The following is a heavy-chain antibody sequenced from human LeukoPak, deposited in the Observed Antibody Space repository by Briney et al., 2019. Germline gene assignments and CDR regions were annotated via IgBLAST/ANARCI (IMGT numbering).Heavy chain of an antibody. Sequence: KSGGSLRLSCEVSGFTFSNARMSWVRQAPGKGLEWVGRIKSKTDGETRDYAAPVKGRFTISRDDSKNTVYLQMNSLKSEDTAVYYRTKEASGALDPWGQGTLVTVSS. V-gene: IGHV3-15*01. D-gene: IGHD3-10*01. CDR1: GFTFSNAR. CDR3: TKEASGALDP. CDR2: IKSKTDGETR. J-gene: IGHJ5*02.